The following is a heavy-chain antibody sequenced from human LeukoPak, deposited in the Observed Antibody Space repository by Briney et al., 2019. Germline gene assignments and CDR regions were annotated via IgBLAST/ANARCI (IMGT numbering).Heavy chain of an antibody. V-gene: IGHV3-23*01. Sequence: GGSLRLSCVASRFTLSSYAMSWVRQAPGKGLEWVSAISGSGGSTYYADSVKGRFRISRDNSKNTLYLQMNGLRVDDTAVYYCAKGVQWAVPGSCLDSWGPGTLVTVSS. CDR3: AKGVQWAVPGSCLDS. CDR1: RFTLSSYA. D-gene: IGHD6-19*01. J-gene: IGHJ4*02. CDR2: ISGSGGST.